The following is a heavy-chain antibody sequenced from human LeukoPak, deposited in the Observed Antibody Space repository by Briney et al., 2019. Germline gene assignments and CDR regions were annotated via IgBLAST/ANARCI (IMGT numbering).Heavy chain of an antibody. CDR3: ASSFRYTSSWYPFLDY. CDR2: ITSSSSHT. Sequence: GGSLRLSCAASGFTFSDYYMSWIRQVSGKGLEWVSSITSSSSHTYYADSVKGRFTISRDNAKNSLYLQMNSLRAEDTAVYYCASSFRYTSSWYPFLDYWGQGTRVTVSP. CDR1: GFTFSDYY. J-gene: IGHJ4*02. D-gene: IGHD6-13*01. V-gene: IGHV3-11*06.